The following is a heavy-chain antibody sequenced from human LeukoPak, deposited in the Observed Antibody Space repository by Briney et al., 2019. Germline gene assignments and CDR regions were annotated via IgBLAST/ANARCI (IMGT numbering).Heavy chain of an antibody. CDR1: GGSISSYY. Sequence: ETLSLTCTVSGGSISSYYWSWIRQPPGKGLEWVSIIYSGGSTFYADSVKGRFTISRDNSKNTLYLQMNSLRAEDTAVYYCARGGSYLSAFDIWGQGTMVTVSS. J-gene: IGHJ3*02. D-gene: IGHD1-26*01. CDR3: ARGGSYLSAFDI. V-gene: IGHV3-53*03. CDR2: IYSGGST.